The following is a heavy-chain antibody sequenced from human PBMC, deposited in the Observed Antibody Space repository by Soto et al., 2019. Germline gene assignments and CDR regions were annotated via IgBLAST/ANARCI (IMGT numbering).Heavy chain of an antibody. CDR1: GGTFSSYA. Sequence: QVQLVQSGAEVKKPGSSVKVSCKASGGTFSSYAISWVRQAPGQGLEWMGGIIPIFSTANYAQKFQGRVTITADESTSTAYMELSSLRSEDTAVYYCASVAKAAAGTGYFDYWGQGTLVTVSS. J-gene: IGHJ4*02. CDR3: ASVAKAAAGTGYFDY. CDR2: IIPIFSTA. D-gene: IGHD6-13*01. V-gene: IGHV1-69*01.